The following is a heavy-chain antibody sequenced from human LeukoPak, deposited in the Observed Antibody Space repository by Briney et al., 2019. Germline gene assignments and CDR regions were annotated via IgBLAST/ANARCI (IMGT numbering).Heavy chain of an antibody. CDR3: ARVSFGGVIVDC. CDR2: IYYSGST. J-gene: IGHJ4*02. Sequence: SETLSLTCTVSGGSINSADSYWSWIRQPPGKGLEWIGYIYYSGSTYYNPSLKSRLTVSVDTSKNQFSLKLSSVTAADTAVYYCARVSFGGVIVDCWGQGTLVTVSS. D-gene: IGHD3-16*02. CDR1: GGSINSADSY. V-gene: IGHV4-30-4*08.